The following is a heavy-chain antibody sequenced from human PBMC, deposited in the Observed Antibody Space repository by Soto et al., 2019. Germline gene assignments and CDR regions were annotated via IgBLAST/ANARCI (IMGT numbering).Heavy chain of an antibody. Sequence: QPGGSLRLSCAASGFTFSSYAMHWVRQAPGKGLEWVAVISYDGSNKYYADSVKGRFTISRDNSKNTLYLQMNSLRAEDTAVYYCARTQEDPDYGDYELQHWGQGTLVTVSS. J-gene: IGHJ1*01. CDR3: ARTQEDPDYGDYELQH. CDR1: GFTFSSYA. D-gene: IGHD4-17*01. V-gene: IGHV3-30-3*01. CDR2: ISYDGSNK.